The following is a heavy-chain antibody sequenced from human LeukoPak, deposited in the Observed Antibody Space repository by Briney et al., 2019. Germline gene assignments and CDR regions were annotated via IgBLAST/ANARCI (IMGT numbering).Heavy chain of an antibody. CDR3: AKDQVMGSTYGSTCGFYNYYYMHA. V-gene: IGHV3-30*02. J-gene: IGHJ6*03. CDR1: GFAFSNYG. Sequence: PGGSLRLSCAASGFAFSNYGVHWVRQTPGKGLEWVAFIQNDGSRQHYAESVKGRFTISRYNPKKTQFLQMNSLRAEDTAVYYCAKDQVMGSTYGSTCGFYNYYYMHACGKGTTVTVSS. D-gene: IGHD3-10*01. CDR2: IQNDGSRQ.